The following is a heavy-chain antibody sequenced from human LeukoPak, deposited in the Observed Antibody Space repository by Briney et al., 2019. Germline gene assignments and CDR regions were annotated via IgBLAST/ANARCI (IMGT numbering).Heavy chain of an antibody. J-gene: IGHJ6*02. CDR3: ARPSSGTYYGMDV. V-gene: IGHV5-51*01. D-gene: IGHD1-26*01. CDR1: GYRFTSYW. CDR2: IYPDDSET. Sequence: GESLKISCKGSGYRFTSYWIAWVRQMPGKGLEWMGTIYPDDSETRYSPSSQGQVTISADKSISTAYLQWSTLEASDAATYYCARPSSGTYYGMDVWGQGTTVTVSS.